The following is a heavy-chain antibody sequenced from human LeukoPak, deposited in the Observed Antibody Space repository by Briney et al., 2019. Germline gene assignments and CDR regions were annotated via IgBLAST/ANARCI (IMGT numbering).Heavy chain of an antibody. CDR2: INPNSGGT. J-gene: IGHJ5*02. CDR1: GYTFTGYY. Sequence: ASVKVSCKASGYTFTGYYMHWVRQAPGQGLEWMGWINPNSGGTNYAQKFQGRVTMTRDTSISTAYMELSRLRSDDTAVYYCARGRYCSSTSCRRNWFDPWGQGTLVTVSS. V-gene: IGHV1-2*02. CDR3: ARGRYCSSTSCRRNWFDP. D-gene: IGHD2-2*01.